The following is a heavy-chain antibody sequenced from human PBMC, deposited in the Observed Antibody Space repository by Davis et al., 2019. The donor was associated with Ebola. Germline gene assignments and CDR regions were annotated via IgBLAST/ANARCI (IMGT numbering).Heavy chain of an antibody. V-gene: IGHV1-8*02. J-gene: IGHJ4*02. CDR1: GYTFTGYY. CDR2: MNPNSGNT. CDR3: ARGRGHYESSGGDF. D-gene: IGHD3-22*01. Sequence: ASVKVSCKASGYTFTGYYMHWVRQATGQGLEWMGWMNPNSGNTGYAQKFQGRVTMTRNTSISTAYMELSSLRSEDTAVYYCARGRGHYESSGGDFWGQGTLVTVSS.